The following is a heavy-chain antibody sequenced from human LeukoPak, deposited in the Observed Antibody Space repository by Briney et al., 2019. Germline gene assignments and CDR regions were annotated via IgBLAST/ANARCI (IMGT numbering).Heavy chain of an antibody. CDR3: AREWYYDFWSGRQRVHYFDY. Sequence: SETLSLTCTVSGGSISSYYWSWIRQPAGKGLEWIGRIYTSGSTNYNPSLKSRVTMSVDTSKNQFSLKLSSVTAADTAVYYCAREWYYDFWSGRQRVHYFDYWGQGTLVTVSS. CDR2: IYTSGST. CDR1: GGSISSYY. D-gene: IGHD3-3*01. J-gene: IGHJ4*02. V-gene: IGHV4-4*07.